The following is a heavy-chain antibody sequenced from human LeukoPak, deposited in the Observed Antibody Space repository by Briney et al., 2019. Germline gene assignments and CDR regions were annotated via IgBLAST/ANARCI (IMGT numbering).Heavy chain of an antibody. CDR3: AKHRGYDLGLYYFDY. J-gene: IGHJ4*02. CDR1: GFTFDDYA. D-gene: IGHD5-12*01. CDR2: ISWNSGSI. Sequence: PGGSLRLSCAASGFTFDDYAMHWVRQAPGKGLEWVSGISWNSGSIGYADSVKGRFTISRDNAKNSLYLQMNSLRAEDTALYYCAKHRGYDLGLYYFDYWARESWSPSPQ. V-gene: IGHV3-9*01.